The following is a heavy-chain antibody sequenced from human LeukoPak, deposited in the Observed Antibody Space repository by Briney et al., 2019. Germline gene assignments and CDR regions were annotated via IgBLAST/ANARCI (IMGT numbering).Heavy chain of an antibody. CDR3: AREAVVPYYYYMDV. Sequence: ASVKVSCEAAGYTFTGYYMFWVRQAPGQGLEWMGRINPNSGGTNYAQKFQGRVTMTRDTSISTAYMELSSPRSEDTAVYYCAREAVVPYYYYMDVWGKGTTVTVSS. D-gene: IGHD2-15*01. CDR2: INPNSGGT. J-gene: IGHJ6*03. V-gene: IGHV1-2*06. CDR1: GYTFTGYY.